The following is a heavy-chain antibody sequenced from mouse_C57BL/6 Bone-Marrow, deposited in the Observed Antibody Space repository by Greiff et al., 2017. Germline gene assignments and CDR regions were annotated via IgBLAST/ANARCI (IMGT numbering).Heavy chain of an antibody. CDR2: ISYDGSN. CDR3: ARDYYGPSWFAY. CDR1: GYSITSGYY. V-gene: IGHV3-6*01. Sequence: VQLQQSGPGLVKPSQSLSLTCSVTGYSITSGYYWNWIRQFPGNKLEWMGYISYDGSNNYNPSLKNRISITRETSKNQFFLKLNSVTTEDTATYYCARDYYGPSWFAYWGQGTLVTVSA. D-gene: IGHD1-2*01. J-gene: IGHJ3*01.